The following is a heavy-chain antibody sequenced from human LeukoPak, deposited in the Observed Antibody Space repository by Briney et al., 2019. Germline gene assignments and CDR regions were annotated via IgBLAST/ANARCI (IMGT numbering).Heavy chain of an antibody. Sequence: GGSLSLSWAAAGFTFSSYGTHWVRQAPGKGLEWVAFIRYDGSNKYYADSVKGRLTISRDNSKNTLYLQMNSLRAEDTAVYYCAKDDGSGYYPTPSLVYWGQGTLVTVSS. V-gene: IGHV3-30*02. J-gene: IGHJ4*02. CDR1: GFTFSSYG. CDR2: IRYDGSNK. D-gene: IGHD3-22*01. CDR3: AKDDGSGYYPTPSLVY.